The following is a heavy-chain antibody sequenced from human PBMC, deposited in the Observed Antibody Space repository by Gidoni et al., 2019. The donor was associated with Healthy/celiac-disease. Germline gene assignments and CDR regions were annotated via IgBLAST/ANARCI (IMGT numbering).Heavy chain of an antibody. V-gene: IGHV4-34*01. D-gene: IGHD4-17*01. CDR3: ARGPVGAAGFYDYGDYVRAFDI. CDR2: INHSGST. CDR1: GGSFRGYY. Sequence: QVQLQQWGAGLLKPSETLSLTCPVYGGSFRGYYWSLILQPPGKGLEWIGEINHSGSTNYNPSLKSRVTISVDTSKNQFSLKLSSVTAADTAVYYCARGPVGAAGFYDYGDYVRAFDIWGQGTMVTVSS. J-gene: IGHJ3*02.